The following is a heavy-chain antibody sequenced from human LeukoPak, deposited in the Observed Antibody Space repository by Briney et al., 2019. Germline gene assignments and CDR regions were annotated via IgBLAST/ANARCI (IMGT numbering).Heavy chain of an antibody. V-gene: IGHV3-21*01. CDR3: ARLTFGGVICFDY. Sequence: PGGSLRLSCAASGFTFSSYSMNWVRQAPAKGREWVSSISSSGSHMYYADSVRDRFTTSRDNAKNSLYLQMNSLRAEDTVLYYCARLTFGGVICFDYWGQGTLVTVSS. D-gene: IGHD3-16*02. CDR1: GFTFSSYS. J-gene: IGHJ4*02. CDR2: ISSSGSHM.